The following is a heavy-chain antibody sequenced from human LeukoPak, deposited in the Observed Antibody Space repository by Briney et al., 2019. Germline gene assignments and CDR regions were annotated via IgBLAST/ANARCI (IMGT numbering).Heavy chain of an antibody. V-gene: IGHV1-46*01. CDR3: ARSSGYYKSIDY. D-gene: IGHD3-22*01. CDR2: ITPSDGST. Sequence: ASVKVSCKASGYTFTSYYIHWVRQAPGQGLEWMGIITPSDGSTTYAQKFQGRVTMTRDMSTSTVYMELSSLRSEDTAVYYCARSSGYYKSIDYWGQGTLVTVSS. J-gene: IGHJ4*02. CDR1: GYTFTSYY.